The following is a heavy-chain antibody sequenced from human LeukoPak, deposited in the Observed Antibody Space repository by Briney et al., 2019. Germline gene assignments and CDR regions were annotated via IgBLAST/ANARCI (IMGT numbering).Heavy chain of an antibody. CDR1: GFTFSRYG. J-gene: IGHJ4*02. V-gene: IGHV3-30*18. Sequence: PGGSLRLSCAASGFTFSRYGMHWVRQAPGKGLEWVAVISYDGSNKYYADSVKGRFTISGDNSKNTLYLQMNSLRAEDTAVYYCAKAGYSSGWTRDYFDYWGQGTLVTVSS. D-gene: IGHD6-19*01. CDR3: AKAGYSSGWTRDYFDY. CDR2: ISYDGSNK.